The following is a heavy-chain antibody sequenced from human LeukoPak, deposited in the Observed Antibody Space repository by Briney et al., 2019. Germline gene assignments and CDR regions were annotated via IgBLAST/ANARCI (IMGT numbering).Heavy chain of an antibody. CDR2: INHSGST. CDR3: ARESVGGYNWFDP. J-gene: IGHJ5*02. V-gene: IGHV4-34*01. D-gene: IGHD3-16*01. Sequence: SETLSLTCAVYGGSFSGYYWSWIRQPPGKGLEWIGEINHSGSTNYNPSLKSRVTISVDTSKNQFSLKLSPVTAADTAVYYCARESVGGYNWFDPWGQGTLVTVSS. CDR1: GGSFSGYY.